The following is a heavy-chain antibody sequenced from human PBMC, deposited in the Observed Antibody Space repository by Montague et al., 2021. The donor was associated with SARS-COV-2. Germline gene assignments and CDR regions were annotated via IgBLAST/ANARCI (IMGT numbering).Heavy chain of an antibody. J-gene: IGHJ4*02. V-gene: IGHV4-39*07. CDR2: IYSSGTT. D-gene: IGHD3-16*01. Sequence: SETLSLTCTVSGGSIGTCSHFWGWVRQPPGKGLEWIGIIYSSGTTSYIPSPKGRLTISSDTSKNQFYLRLASVTAADTAVYYCARFGEAGDGLDYWGQGNPVTVSS. CDR1: GGSIGTCSHF. CDR3: ARFGEAGDGLDY.